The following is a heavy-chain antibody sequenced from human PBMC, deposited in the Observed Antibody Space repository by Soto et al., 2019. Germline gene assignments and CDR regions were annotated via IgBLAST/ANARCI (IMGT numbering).Heavy chain of an antibody. V-gene: IGHV3-23*01. D-gene: IGHD3-10*01. J-gene: IGHJ5*02. CDR3: AKEGYVSGFP. CDR2: IDSDGRT. Sequence: EVQLLESGGGLVQPGGSLRLSCAASGFTLSIHASIWVRQGPGKGLEWVSGIDSDGRTFHADSVKGRFTISRENSKNALYLQMNSLRAEDTAVYYCAKEGYVSGFPWGQGTLVTVSS. CDR1: GFTLSIHA.